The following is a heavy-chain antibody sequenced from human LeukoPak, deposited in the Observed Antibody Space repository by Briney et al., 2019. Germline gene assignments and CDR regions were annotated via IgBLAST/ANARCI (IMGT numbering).Heavy chain of an antibody. CDR3: GSGQWLVGVFY. Sequence: ASVKVSCKASGHTFTGYHMHWVRQAPGQGLEWLGWINPNSGVTNYAQKFQGRITMTRDTSITTVYMELSSLTSDDTAVYYCGSGQWLVGVFYWGQGTLVTVSS. CDR1: GHTFTGYH. J-gene: IGHJ4*02. CDR2: INPNSGVT. V-gene: IGHV1-2*02. D-gene: IGHD6-19*01.